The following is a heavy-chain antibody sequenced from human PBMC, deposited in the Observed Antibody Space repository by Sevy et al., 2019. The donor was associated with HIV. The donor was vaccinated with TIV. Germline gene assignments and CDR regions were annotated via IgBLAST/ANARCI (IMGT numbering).Heavy chain of an antibody. J-gene: IGHJ6*02. D-gene: IGHD6-13*01. CDR3: ARSAGGTGYYFGIDV. Sequence: GESLKISCKTSGYSFISYWIDWVRQMPGKGLEWMGIIYPGDSDTTYNPSFQGQVTISVDKSINTAYLQWSSLKASDTAVYYCARSAGGTGYYFGIDVWGQGTTVTVSS. CDR2: IYPGDSDT. V-gene: IGHV5-51*01. CDR1: GYSFISYW.